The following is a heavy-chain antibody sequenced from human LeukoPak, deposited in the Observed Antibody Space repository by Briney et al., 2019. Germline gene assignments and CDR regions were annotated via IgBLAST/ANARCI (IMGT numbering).Heavy chain of an antibody. CDR3: ARPTWESKAFDI. CDR2: INHSVGT. J-gene: IGHJ3*02. V-gene: IGHV4-34*01. CDR1: SGSFSGYY. Sequence: PSETLSLTCSVYSGSFSGYYWSWIRQPPGKGLEWIGEINHSVGTNYNPSLKSRVTMSLDTSKNQFSLKLSSVTAADTAVYYCARPTWESKAFDIWGQGTMVTVSS. D-gene: IGHD1-26*01.